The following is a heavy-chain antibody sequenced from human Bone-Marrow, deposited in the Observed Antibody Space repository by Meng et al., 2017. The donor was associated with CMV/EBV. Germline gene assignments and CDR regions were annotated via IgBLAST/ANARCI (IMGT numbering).Heavy chain of an antibody. V-gene: IGHV4-59*01. D-gene: IGHD5-12*01. J-gene: IGHJ2*01. Sequence: SETLSLTCTVSGGSISSYYWSWIRQPPGKGLEWIGYIYYSGSTNYNPSLKSRVTISVDTSKNQLSLKLSSVTAADTAVYYCASVATRWDWYFDLWGRGTLVTVSS. CDR3: ASVATRWDWYFDL. CDR1: GGSISSYY. CDR2: IYYSGST.